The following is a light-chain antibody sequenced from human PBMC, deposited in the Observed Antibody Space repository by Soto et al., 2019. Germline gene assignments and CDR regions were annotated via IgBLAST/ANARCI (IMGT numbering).Light chain of an antibody. V-gene: IGLV1-44*01. CDR3: AAWDAALSVMV. Sequence: QSVLTQPPSASETPGQRVTISCSGSSSNIGTNTVNWFQQLPGKAPKLLMFSNKQRPSGVPDRFSGSKSGTSASLAISGLQSEDEAVYYCAAWDAALSVMVFGGGTKVTVL. J-gene: IGLJ3*02. CDR2: SNK. CDR1: SSNIGTNT.